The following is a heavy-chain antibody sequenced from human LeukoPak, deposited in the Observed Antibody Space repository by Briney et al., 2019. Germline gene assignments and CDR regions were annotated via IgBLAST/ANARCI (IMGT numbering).Heavy chain of an antibody. Sequence: SETLSLTCAVYGGSFSDYYWIWIRQPPGKGLEWIGELNPSGLPSYNPSLKSRVTMSVDTSKNQFSLKVTSVTAADTAVYYCASSSDYDFIGGLWAQGTLVTVSS. V-gene: IGHV4-34*01. J-gene: IGHJ4*02. CDR2: LNPSGLP. CDR1: GGSFSDYY. D-gene: IGHD3-3*01. CDR3: ASSSDYDFIGGL.